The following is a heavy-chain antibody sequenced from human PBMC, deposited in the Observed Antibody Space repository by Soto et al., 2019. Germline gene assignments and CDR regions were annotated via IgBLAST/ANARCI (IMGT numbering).Heavy chain of an antibody. CDR3: ARDRSHDFWSGYYYGMDG. V-gene: IGHV1-8*01. D-gene: IGHD3-3*01. J-gene: IGHJ6*02. Sequence: ASVKVSCKASGYTFTSYDITWVGQATGQGLEWMGWMNPNSGNTGYAQKFQGRVTMTRNTSRSTAYMELSSLRSEDTAVYYCARDRSHDFWSGYYYGMDGWGQRTTVTVS. CDR1: GYTFTSYD. CDR2: MNPNSGNT.